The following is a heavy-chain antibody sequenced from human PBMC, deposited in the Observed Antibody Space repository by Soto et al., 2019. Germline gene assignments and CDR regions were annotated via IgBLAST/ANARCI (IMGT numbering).Heavy chain of an antibody. CDR3: ARGYCSRPSCSHFDC. CDR2: MSYDGSNK. CDR1: GFTFSSYA. D-gene: IGHD2-2*01. J-gene: IGHJ4*02. V-gene: IGHV3-30-3*01. Sequence: GSLRLSCAASGFTFSSYAVHWVRQAPGKGLEWVAVMSYDGSNKYYADSVKGRFTISSDNSKNTLYLQMNSLGTEDTAVYYCARGYCSRPSCSHFDCWGQGTLVTVSS.